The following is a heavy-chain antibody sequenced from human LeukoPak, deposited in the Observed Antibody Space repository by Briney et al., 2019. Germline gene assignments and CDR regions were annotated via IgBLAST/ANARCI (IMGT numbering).Heavy chain of an antibody. V-gene: IGHV1-2*02. J-gene: IGHJ4*02. CDR3: AREIRKGQWPVFALNY. Sequence: ASVKVSCKASGYTFTSYGISWVRQAPGQGLEWMGWINPNNGGTNYAQKFQGRVTVTRDTSISTAYMELSRLRSDDTAVYYCAREIRKGQWPVFALNYWGQGTLVTVSS. CDR2: INPNNGGT. D-gene: IGHD6-19*01. CDR1: GYTFTSYG.